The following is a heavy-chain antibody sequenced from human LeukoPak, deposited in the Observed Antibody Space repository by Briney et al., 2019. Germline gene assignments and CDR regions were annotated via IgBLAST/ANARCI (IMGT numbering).Heavy chain of an antibody. D-gene: IGHD3-10*01. V-gene: IGHV3-7*01. Sequence: GGSLRLSCAASGFTFSSYWMSWVRQAPGKGLEWVANIKEDAGEIYYVDSVKGRFTISRDNSKNTLYLQMNSLRAEDTAVYYCAKTALLWFGFDYWGQGTLVTVSS. CDR3: AKTALLWFGFDY. J-gene: IGHJ4*02. CDR1: GFTFSSYW. CDR2: IKEDAGEI.